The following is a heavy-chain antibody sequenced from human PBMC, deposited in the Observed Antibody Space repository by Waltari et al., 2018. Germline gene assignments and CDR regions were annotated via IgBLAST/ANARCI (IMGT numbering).Heavy chain of an antibody. D-gene: IGHD3-10*01. Sequence: QVQVQESGPGLVKPSETLSLTCTVSGASISNDFWSWIRQPAGKGLEWSGRDNTSGSTNYNPSLKSRVTMSIYTSKNQFSLKLSSVTAADTAVYYCVGAGGAIFDYWGQGTLVTVSS. CDR3: VGAGGAIFDY. V-gene: IGHV4-4*07. CDR2: DNTSGST. CDR1: GASISNDF. J-gene: IGHJ4*02.